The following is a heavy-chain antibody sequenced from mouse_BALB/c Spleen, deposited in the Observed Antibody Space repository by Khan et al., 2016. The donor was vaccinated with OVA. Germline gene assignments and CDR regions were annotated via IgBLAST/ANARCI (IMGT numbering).Heavy chain of an antibody. CDR2: ISTGGSYT. Sequence: DVQLVESGGDLVKPGGSLKLSCAASGFTFSTYGMSWVRQTPDKRLEWVATISTGGSYTYYPDSVKGRFTISRDNAKNTRYLQMSSLKSEDTAMFYGARLAYYYDSEGFAYWGQGTLVTVSA. CDR3: ARLAYYYDSEGFAY. D-gene: IGHD1-1*01. J-gene: IGHJ3*01. CDR1: GFTFSTYG. V-gene: IGHV5-6*01.